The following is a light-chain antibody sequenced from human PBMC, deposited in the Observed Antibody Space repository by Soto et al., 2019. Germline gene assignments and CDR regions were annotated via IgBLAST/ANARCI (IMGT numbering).Light chain of an antibody. Sequence: QSALTQPASVSGSPGQSITISCTGTSSDVGGYNYVSWYQQHPGKAPKLMIYEVTKRPSGVPARFSGSKSGNTASLTISGLQAEDEADYYCCSYAGSYTFVFGTGTKLTVL. CDR3: CSYAGSYTFV. V-gene: IGLV2-11*01. CDR2: EVT. J-gene: IGLJ1*01. CDR1: SSDVGGYNY.